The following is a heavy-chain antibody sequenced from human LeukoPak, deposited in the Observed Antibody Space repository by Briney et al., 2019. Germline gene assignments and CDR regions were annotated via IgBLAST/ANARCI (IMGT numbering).Heavy chain of an antibody. CDR2: ISYDGSNK. Sequence: GGSLRLSCAASGFTFSSYAMHWVRQAPGKGLEWVAVISYDGSNKYYADSVKGRFTISRDNSKNTLYLQMNSLRAEDTAVYYCAREMEGDYGSGTFFDHWGQGNMVTVSS. J-gene: IGHJ4*02. CDR1: GFTFSSYA. V-gene: IGHV3-30*01. CDR3: AREMEGDYGSGTFFDH. D-gene: IGHD3-10*01.